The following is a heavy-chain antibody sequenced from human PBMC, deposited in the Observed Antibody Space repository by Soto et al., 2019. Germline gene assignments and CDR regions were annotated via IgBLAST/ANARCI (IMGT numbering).Heavy chain of an antibody. Sequence: NPSETLSLTCTVSGGSINSGDYSWTWIRQPPGKGLEWIGYIYHTGTTYYNMSLKSRVTISVDRSKNQFSLKLSSVTAADTAVYFCPCGINDYDRSGDSWLDVWGQGTMVTVSS. D-gene: IGHD3-22*01. CDR1: GGSINSGDYS. V-gene: IGHV4-30-2*01. CDR3: PCGINDYDRSGDSWLDV. J-gene: IGHJ5*01. CDR2: IYHTGTT.